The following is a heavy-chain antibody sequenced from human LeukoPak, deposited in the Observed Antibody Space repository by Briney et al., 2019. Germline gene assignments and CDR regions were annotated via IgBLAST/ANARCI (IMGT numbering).Heavy chain of an antibody. CDR3: ARRYSGYDYGVDY. CDR1: GYSFTSYW. V-gene: IGHV5-51*01. J-gene: IGHJ4*02. D-gene: IGHD5-12*01. Sequence: GESLKISCKGSGYSFTSYWIAWVRQMPGKGLEWMGIIYPGDSDTRYSPSFQGQVTISADKSISTAYLQWSSLEASDTAIYYCARRYSGYDYGVDYWGQGTLVTVSS. CDR2: IYPGDSDT.